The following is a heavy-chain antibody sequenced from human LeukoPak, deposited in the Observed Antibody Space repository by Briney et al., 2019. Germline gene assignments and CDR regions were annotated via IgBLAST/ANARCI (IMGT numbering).Heavy chain of an antibody. V-gene: IGHV3-30*04. CDR3: AKSVESAVTTNPYFDY. D-gene: IGHD4-17*01. CDR2: ISYDGSNK. CDR1: GFTFSSYA. J-gene: IGHJ4*02. Sequence: GGSLRLSCAASGFTFSSYAMHWVRQAPGKGLEWVAVISYDGSNKYYADSVKGRFTISRDNSKNTLYPQMNSLRAEDTAVYYCAKSVESAVTTNPYFDYWGQGTLVTVSS.